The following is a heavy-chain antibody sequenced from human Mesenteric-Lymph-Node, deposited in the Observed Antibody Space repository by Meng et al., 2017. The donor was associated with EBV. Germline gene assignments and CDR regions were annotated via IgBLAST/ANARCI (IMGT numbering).Heavy chain of an antibody. Sequence: VQLQEAGPGLVKPSRTLSLTCAVSGGSISSDNWWTWVRQPPGKGLEWIGEIHHSGATNYNPSLKSRVTISVDKSKNQFSLKLSSVTAADAAVYFCASVIYGSGLNSWFDPWGHGTLVTASS. V-gene: IGHV4-4*02. CDR3: ASVIYGSGLNSWFDP. D-gene: IGHD3-10*01. CDR1: GGSISSDNW. CDR2: IHHSGAT. J-gene: IGHJ5*02.